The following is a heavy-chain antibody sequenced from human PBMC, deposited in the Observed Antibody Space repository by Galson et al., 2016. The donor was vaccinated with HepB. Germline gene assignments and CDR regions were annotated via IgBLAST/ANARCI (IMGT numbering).Heavy chain of an antibody. J-gene: IGHJ1*01. D-gene: IGHD4-23*01. Sequence: FLRLSCAASGFSFSSYAMSGARQATGKGLEWVSTITGSGGTTYYADSVKGRFTISRDNSKNTLYLQMNSLRAEDTAIYYCAKVGTTVLTPGKYRLEYFQLWGQGTLVTVSS. CDR3: AKVGTTVLTPGKYRLEYFQL. CDR2: ITGSGGTT. CDR1: GFSFSSYA. V-gene: IGHV3-23*01.